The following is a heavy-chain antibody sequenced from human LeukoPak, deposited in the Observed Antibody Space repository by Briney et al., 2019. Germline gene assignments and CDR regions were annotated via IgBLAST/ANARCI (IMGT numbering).Heavy chain of an antibody. CDR3: ARDCGGSCYYGVFYGMDV. Sequence: ASVKVSCKASGYTFTSYGITWVRQAPGQGLEWMGGIIPIFGTANYAQKFLGRVTITADESTSTAYMELSSLRSEDTAVYYCARDCGGSCYYGVFYGMDVWGQGTTVTVSS. CDR2: IIPIFGTA. V-gene: IGHV1-69*13. D-gene: IGHD2-15*01. CDR1: GYTFTSYG. J-gene: IGHJ6*02.